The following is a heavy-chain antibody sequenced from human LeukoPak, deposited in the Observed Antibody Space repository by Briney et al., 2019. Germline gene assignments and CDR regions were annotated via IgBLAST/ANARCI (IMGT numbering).Heavy chain of an antibody. CDR1: GYTFTSYS. J-gene: IGHJ3*02. CDR2: ISAYNGNT. Sequence: GASVRVSCKASGYTFTSYSISWVRQAPGQGLEWMGWISAYNGNTIYAQKVKGRVTMTTDTSTSTAYMELRSLKSDDTAVYYCARLLGYCSGGDCYLWAFDIWGQGTMVTVSS. V-gene: IGHV1-18*01. CDR3: ARLLGYCSGGDCYLWAFDI. D-gene: IGHD2-15*01.